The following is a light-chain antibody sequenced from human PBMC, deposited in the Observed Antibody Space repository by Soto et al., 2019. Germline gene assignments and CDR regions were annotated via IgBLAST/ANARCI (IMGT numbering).Light chain of an antibody. Sequence: QSVLTQPPSVSGAPGQRVTISCTGSSSNIGAGYDVHWYQQLPGTAPKLLIYGNSNRPSGVPDRFSGSKSGTSASLAITGTPASHTPSPSYKYHDSRLSRSIFGGGTKLT. CDR3: KYHDSRLSRSI. J-gene: IGLJ2*01. CDR2: GNS. CDR1: SSNIGAGYD. V-gene: IGLV1-40*01.